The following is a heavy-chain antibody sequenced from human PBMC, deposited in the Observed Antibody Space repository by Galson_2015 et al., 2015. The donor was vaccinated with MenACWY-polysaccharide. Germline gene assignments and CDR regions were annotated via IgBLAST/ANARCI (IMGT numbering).Heavy chain of an antibody. D-gene: IGHD5-24*01. J-gene: IGHJ4*02. Sequence: SVKVSCKASGYTFAGYYIHWVRQAPGQGLEWMGWINSNSGGANYAQKFQGRVTITRDTSISTSYMELSRLRSDDTAVYYCVRPHGDNGDYWGRGTLVTVSS. V-gene: IGHV1-2*02. CDR3: VRPHGDNGDY. CDR1: GYTFAGYY. CDR2: INSNSGGA.